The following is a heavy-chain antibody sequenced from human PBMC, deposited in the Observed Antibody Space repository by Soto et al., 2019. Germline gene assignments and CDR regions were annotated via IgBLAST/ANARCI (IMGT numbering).Heavy chain of an antibody. CDR2: ILQSGSA. J-gene: IGHJ3*01. CDR3: ARTGSRYGANAFDL. Sequence: QLHLQESGSGLVKPSQTLSLTCVVSGGSISSSPYSWSWIRQPPGQGLEWIGYILQSGSAYYNPSLKSRATISVDTSKNQFSLNLSSMTAGDTAVYYCARTGSRYGANAFDLWGQGTIVTVSS. CDR1: GGSISSSPYS. V-gene: IGHV4-30-2*01. D-gene: IGHD5-18*01.